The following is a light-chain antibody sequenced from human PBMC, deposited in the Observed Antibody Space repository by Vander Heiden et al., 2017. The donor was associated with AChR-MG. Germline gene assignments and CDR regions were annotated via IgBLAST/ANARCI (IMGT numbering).Light chain of an antibody. CDR1: QTFSGY. CDR3: QQSYSSPYT. J-gene: IGKJ4*01. V-gene: IGKV1-39*01. Sequence: DIQMTQSPSSLSASVGDRITITCRASQTFSGYLNWYRQKPGKAPQLLIYDASSLQSGVSSRFSGSESGTDFTLTISSLQSEDFATYYCQQSYSSPYTFGGGTKVQIK. CDR2: DAS.